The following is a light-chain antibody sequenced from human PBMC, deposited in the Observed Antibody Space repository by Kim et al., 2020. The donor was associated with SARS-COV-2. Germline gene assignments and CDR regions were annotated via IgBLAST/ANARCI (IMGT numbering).Light chain of an antibody. V-gene: IGKV3-20*01. J-gene: IGKJ4*01. CDR3: QQYGSSPT. Sequence: LSPGERATLACRASQSVSSSYLAWYQQKPGQAPRLLIYGASSRATGIPDRFSGSGSGTDFTLTISRLEPEDFAVYYCQQYGSSPTFGGGTKVDIK. CDR1: QSVSSSY. CDR2: GAS.